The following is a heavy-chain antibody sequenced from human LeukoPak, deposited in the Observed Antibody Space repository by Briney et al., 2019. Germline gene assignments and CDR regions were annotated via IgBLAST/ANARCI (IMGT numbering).Heavy chain of an antibody. J-gene: IGHJ4*02. Sequence: GGSLRLSCAASGFTSSSYGKHWVRQAPGKGLEWVAVIWYDGSNKYYADSVKGRFTISRDNSKNTLYLQMNSLRAEDTAVYYCARDSDIAAAGNFDYWGQGTLVTVSS. D-gene: IGHD6-13*01. CDR3: ARDSDIAAAGNFDY. CDR1: GFTSSSYG. V-gene: IGHV3-33*01. CDR2: IWYDGSNK.